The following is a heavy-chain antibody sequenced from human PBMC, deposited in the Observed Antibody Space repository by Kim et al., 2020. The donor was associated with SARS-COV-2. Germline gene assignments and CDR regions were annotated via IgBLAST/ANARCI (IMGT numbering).Heavy chain of an antibody. CDR3: ARDRGGIAVAGFDP. J-gene: IGHJ5*02. Sequence: NPSLRSRVTISVDTSKNQFSLKLSSVTAADRAVYYCARDRGGIAVAGFDPWGQGTLVTVSS. D-gene: IGHD6-19*01. V-gene: IGHV4-59*01.